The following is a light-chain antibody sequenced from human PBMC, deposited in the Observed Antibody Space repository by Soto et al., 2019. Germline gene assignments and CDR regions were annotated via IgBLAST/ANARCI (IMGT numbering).Light chain of an antibody. V-gene: IGLV1-47*01. CDR2: RNN. J-gene: IGLJ2*01. CDR1: SSNIGGNY. Sequence: QSVLTQPPSASGTPGQRVTISCSGSSSNIGGNYVSWYQQLPGRAPNLLIYRNNQRPSALPARFSGSKSGTSASLAISGLRSEDEAHYYCAAWDDSLSGGVFGGGTKLTVL. CDR3: AAWDDSLSGGV.